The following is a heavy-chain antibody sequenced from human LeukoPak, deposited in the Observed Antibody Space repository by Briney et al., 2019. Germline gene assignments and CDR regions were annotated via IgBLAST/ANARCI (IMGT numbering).Heavy chain of an antibody. CDR2: ISSSGDTT. Sequence: PGGSLRLSCAASGFTFSSYAMSWVRQAPGKGLEWVSTISSSGDTTYYADSVKGRFTIPRDNSKTTLYGQMNSLRVEDTAIYYCAKGDRVAAAAMVDYWGQGTLVTVSS. CDR1: GFTFSSYA. CDR3: AKGDRVAAAAMVDY. J-gene: IGHJ4*02. D-gene: IGHD6-13*01. V-gene: IGHV3-23*01.